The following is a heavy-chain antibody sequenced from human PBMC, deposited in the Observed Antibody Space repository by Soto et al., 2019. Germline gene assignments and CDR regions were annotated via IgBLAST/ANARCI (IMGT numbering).Heavy chain of an antibody. D-gene: IGHD1-26*01. CDR1: GFTFSSYG. Sequence: VQLVESGGGLVQPGGSLRLSCAASGFTFSSYGMHWVRQAPGKGLEWVAVISYDGSNKYYADSVKGRFTISRDNSKNTLYLQMNSLRAEDTAVYYCAKASGSYYRDAFDIWGQGTMVTVSS. CDR2: ISYDGSNK. V-gene: IGHV3-30*18. J-gene: IGHJ3*02. CDR3: AKASGSYYRDAFDI.